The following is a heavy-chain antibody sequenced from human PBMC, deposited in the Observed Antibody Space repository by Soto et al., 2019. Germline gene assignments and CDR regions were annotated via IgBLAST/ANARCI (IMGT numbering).Heavy chain of an antibody. Sequence: ASVKVSCKASGYTFTSYYMHWVRQAPGQGLEWMGIINPSGGSTSYAQKFQGRVTMTRDTSTSTVYMELSSLRSEDTAVYYCARVAVAGTFDYYYGMDVWGQGTTVTVSS. CDR2: INPSGGST. CDR1: GYTFTSYY. J-gene: IGHJ6*02. CDR3: ARVAVAGTFDYYYGMDV. V-gene: IGHV1-46*01. D-gene: IGHD6-19*01.